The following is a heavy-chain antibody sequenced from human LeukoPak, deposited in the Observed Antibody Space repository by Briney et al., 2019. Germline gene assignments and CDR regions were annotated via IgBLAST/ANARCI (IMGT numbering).Heavy chain of an antibody. CDR3: TRDPPSHYDILT. V-gene: IGHV3-49*04. Sequence: GGSLRLSCTASGFTFGDDAMSWVRQAPGKGLEWVGFIRSKAYGGTTEYAASVKGRFTISRDDSKSIAYLQMNSLKTEDTAVYYCTRDPPSHYDILTWGQGTLITVSS. CDR1: GFTFGDDA. J-gene: IGHJ4*02. CDR2: IRSKAYGGTT. D-gene: IGHD3-9*01.